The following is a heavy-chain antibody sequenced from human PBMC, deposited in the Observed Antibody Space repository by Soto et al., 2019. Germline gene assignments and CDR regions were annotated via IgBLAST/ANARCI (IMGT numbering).Heavy chain of an antibody. CDR3: AKGYRENIVVVVAATTYYYNYYGMDV. D-gene: IGHD2-15*01. CDR1: GFTFSSYA. Sequence: PGGSLRLSCAASGFTFSSYAMSWVRQAPGKGLEWVSAISGSGGSTYSADSVKGRFTISRDNSKNTLYLQMTSLRAEDTAVYYCAKGYRENIVVVVAATTYYYNYYGMDVWGQGTTVTVSS. V-gene: IGHV3-23*01. CDR2: ISGSGGST. J-gene: IGHJ6*02.